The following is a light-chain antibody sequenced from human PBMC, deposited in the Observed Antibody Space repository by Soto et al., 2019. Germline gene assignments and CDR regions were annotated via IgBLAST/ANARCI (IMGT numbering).Light chain of an antibody. Sequence: EIVLTQSPASLSVSPGESATLSCRASQSVSSNLAWYQQRSGQPPRLLIYGASTRATGISARFSGSGSGTDFTLTIGSVQSEDFAVYYCQQYDDWPRLSFGGGTEVEVK. CDR2: GAS. CDR1: QSVSSN. V-gene: IGKV3-15*01. J-gene: IGKJ4*01. CDR3: QQYDDWPRLS.